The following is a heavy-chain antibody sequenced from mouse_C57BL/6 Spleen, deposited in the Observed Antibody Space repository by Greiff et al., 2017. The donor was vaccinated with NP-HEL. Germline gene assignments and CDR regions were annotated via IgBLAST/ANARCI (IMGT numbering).Heavy chain of an antibody. Sequence: QVQLQQPGAELVRPGSSVKLSCKASGYTFTSYWMHWVKQRPIQGLEWIGNIDPSDSETHYNQKFKDKATLTVDKSSSTAYMQLSSLTSEDSAVYYCARAHYYGRDYAMDYWGQGTSVTVSS. D-gene: IGHD1-1*01. CDR2: IDPSDSET. J-gene: IGHJ4*01. V-gene: IGHV1-52*01. CDR3: ARAHYYGRDYAMDY. CDR1: GYTFTSYW.